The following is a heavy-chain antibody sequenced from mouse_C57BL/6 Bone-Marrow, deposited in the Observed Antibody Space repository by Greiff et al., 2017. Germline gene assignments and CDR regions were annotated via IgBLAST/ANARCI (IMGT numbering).Heavy chain of an antibody. V-gene: IGHV3-1*01. D-gene: IGHD1-1*01. CDR2: ISYSGST. CDR1: GYSITSGYD. J-gene: IGHJ2*01. Sequence: EVQGVESGPGMVKPSQSLSLTCTVTGYSITSGYDWHWIRHFPGNKLEWMGYISYSGSTNYNPSLKSRISITHDTSKNHFFLKLNSVTTEDTATYYCAREGGSSPYYFDYWGQGTTLTVSS. CDR3: AREGGSSPYYFDY.